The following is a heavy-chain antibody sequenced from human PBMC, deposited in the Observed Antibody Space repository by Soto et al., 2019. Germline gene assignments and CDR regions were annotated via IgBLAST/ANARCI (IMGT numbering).Heavy chain of an antibody. CDR1: GFSFGSYA. J-gene: IGHJ4*02. CDR2: ISGSDGKT. Sequence: ASLRLSCAASGFSFGSYALSWVRQAPGKGLEWVSTISGSDGKTFYADSVKGRFSISRDTSQSTLYLQMNSLRADDTAIYYCARWSYLDYWGQGTRVTVSS. D-gene: IGHD3-3*01. V-gene: IGHV3-23*01. CDR3: ARWSYLDY.